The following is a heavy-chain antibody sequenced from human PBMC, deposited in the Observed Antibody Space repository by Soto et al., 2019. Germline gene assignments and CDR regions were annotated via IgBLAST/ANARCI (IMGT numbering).Heavy chain of an antibody. D-gene: IGHD1-26*01. CDR1: GFTFSSYG. CDR3: AIPPVGWAREREYYYGMDV. J-gene: IGHJ6*02. V-gene: IGHV3-30*03. Sequence: QVQLVESGGVVVQPGRSLRLSCAASGFTFSSYGMHWVRQAPGKGLEWVAVISYDGSNKYYADSVKGRFTISRDNSKNTLYLQMNSLRAEDTAVYYCAIPPVGWAREREYYYGMDVWGQGTTVTVSS. CDR2: ISYDGSNK.